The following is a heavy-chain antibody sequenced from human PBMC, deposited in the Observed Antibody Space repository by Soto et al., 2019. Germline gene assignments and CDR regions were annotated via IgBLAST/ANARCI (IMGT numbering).Heavy chain of an antibody. V-gene: IGHV1-69*13. CDR2: LIPIFGTA. J-gene: IGHJ4*01. D-gene: IGHD3-3*01. Sequence: ASVKVSCKASGVTFSSYAISWVRQAPGQGLEWMGGLIPIFGTANYAQKFQGRVTITADESTSTAYMELSSLRSEDTAVYYCARNRLGVVMSLDYWGQGTLVTVSS. CDR1: GVTFSSYA. CDR3: ARNRLGVVMSLDY.